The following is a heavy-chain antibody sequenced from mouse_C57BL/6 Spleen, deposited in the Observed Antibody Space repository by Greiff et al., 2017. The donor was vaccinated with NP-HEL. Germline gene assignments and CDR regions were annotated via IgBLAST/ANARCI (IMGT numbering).Heavy chain of an antibody. V-gene: IGHV5-2*01. J-gene: IGHJ4*01. CDR1: EYEFPSHD. D-gene: IGHD2-10*02. CDR2: INSDGGST. CDR3: ARHGAYGNLPYYAMDY. Sequence: EVQRVESGGGLVQPGESLKLSCESNEYEFPSHDMSWVRKTPEKRLELVAAINSDGGSTYYPDTMERRFIISRDNTKKTLYLQMSSLRSEDTALYYCARHGAYGNLPYYAMDYWGQGTSVTVSS.